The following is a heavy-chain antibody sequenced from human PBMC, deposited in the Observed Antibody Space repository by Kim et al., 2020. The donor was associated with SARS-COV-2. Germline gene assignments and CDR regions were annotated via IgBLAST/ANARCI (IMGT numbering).Heavy chain of an antibody. Sequence: GGSLRLSCVASGFTFTSRAMSWVSQIPGKGLEWVATINNGGNPYYADSVKGRFNVFRDITKATLYLQMNSLRAEDTALYYCAMDHPHSDRPAFDSWGQGT. CDR3: AMDHPHSDRPAFDS. J-gene: IGHJ4*02. V-gene: IGHV3-23*01. CDR1: GFTFTSRA. D-gene: IGHD2-2*03. CDR2: INNGGNP.